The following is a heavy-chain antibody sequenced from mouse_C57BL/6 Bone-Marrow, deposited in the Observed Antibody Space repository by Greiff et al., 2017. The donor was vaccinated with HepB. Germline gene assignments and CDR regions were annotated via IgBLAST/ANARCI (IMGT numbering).Heavy chain of an antibody. CDR3: GGTVSTEDAMDD. CDR1: GYTFTSYW. CDR2: IYPGSGST. Sequence: VQLQQPGAELVKPGASVKMSCKASGYTFTSYWITWVKQRPGQGLEWIGDIYPGSGSTNYNEKFKSKATLTVDTSSSTAYMQLSSLTSEDSAVYYCGGTVSTEDAMDDWGKGATVTVSS. V-gene: IGHV1-55*01. J-gene: IGHJ4*01. D-gene: IGHD1-1*01.